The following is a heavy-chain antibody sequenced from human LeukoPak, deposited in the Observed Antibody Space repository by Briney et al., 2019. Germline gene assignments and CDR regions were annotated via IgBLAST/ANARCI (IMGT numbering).Heavy chain of an antibody. D-gene: IGHD6-13*01. CDR3: TTAAQWYSNSFFAYYYYMDV. CDR2: IKTKTDAGPP. V-gene: IGHV3-15*01. Sequence: GGSLRLSWAASGFPFSNAWMSWVRQPPGKGLEWVGRIKTKTDAGPPDYAAPVKGRFTISRDDSTNTLYLQMNSLKTEDTAVYYCTTAAQWYSNSFFAYYYYMDVWGKGATVTVSS. CDR1: GFPFSNAW. J-gene: IGHJ6*03.